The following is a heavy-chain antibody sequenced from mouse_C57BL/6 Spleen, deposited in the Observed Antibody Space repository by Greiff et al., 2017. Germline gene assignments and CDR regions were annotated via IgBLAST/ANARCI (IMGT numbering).Heavy chain of an antibody. J-gene: IGHJ2*01. D-gene: IGHD4-1*01. Sequence: QVQLQQSGAELVKPGASVKLSCKASGYTFTSYWMHWAKQRPGQGLEWIGMIHPNSGSTNYNEKFKSKATLTVAKSSSKAYIQLSSLKSEDSAVYYCARLGRVDYWGQGTTLTVSS. CDR3: ARLGRVDY. V-gene: IGHV1-64*01. CDR2: IHPNSGST. CDR1: GYTFTSYW.